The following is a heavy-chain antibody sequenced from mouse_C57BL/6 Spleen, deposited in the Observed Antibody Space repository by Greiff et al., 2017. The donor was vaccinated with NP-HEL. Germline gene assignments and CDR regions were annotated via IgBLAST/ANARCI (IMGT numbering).Heavy chain of an antibody. CDR3: ARPLDCGGLAY. J-gene: IGHJ3*01. V-gene: IGHV1-7*01. CDR1: GYTFTSYW. Sequence: VQLQQSGAELAKPGASVKLSCKASGYTFTSYWMHWVKQRPGQGLEWIGYINPSSGYTKYNQKFKDKVTLTADKSSSTVYMQLSSLTYEDSAVYNCARPLDCGGLAYWGQGTLVTVSA. CDR2: INPSSGYT.